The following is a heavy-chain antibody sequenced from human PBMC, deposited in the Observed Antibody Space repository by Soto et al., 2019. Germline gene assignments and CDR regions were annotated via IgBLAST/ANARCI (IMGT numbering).Heavy chain of an antibody. Sequence: GGSLRLSCAASGFTFSNAWMNWVRQAPGKGLEWVGRIKSKTDGGTTDYAAPVKGRFTISRDDSKNTLYLQMNSLKTEDTAVYYCTLEWLLLRGLPFDYWGQETLVTVSS. V-gene: IGHV3-15*07. J-gene: IGHJ4*02. CDR1: GFTFSNAW. D-gene: IGHD3-3*01. CDR2: IKSKTDGGTT. CDR3: TLEWLLLRGLPFDY.